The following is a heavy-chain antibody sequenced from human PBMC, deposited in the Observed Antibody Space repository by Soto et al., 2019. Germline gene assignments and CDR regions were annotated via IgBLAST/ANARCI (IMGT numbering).Heavy chain of an antibody. V-gene: IGHV4-4*02. Sequence: QVQLQESGPGLVKPSGTLSLTCAVSGGSISSSNWWSGVRQPPGKGLEWIGEIYHSGSTTSTPSLKSRVTISVDKSNNQFSLKLSAVTAADTAVEYCARKYDSSPFDSCGQGTLVTVSS. CDR3: ARKYDSSPFDS. CDR2: IYHSGST. CDR1: GGSISSSNW. J-gene: IGHJ4*02. D-gene: IGHD3-22*01.